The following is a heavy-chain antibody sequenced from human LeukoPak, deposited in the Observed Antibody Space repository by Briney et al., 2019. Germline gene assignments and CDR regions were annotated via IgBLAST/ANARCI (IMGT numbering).Heavy chain of an antibody. CDR3: ARQGSRYWYFDL. CDR1: GGSISSYY. D-gene: IGHD3-10*01. Sequence: SETLSLTCTVSGGSISSYYWSRIRQPPGRGLEWIGSIYYSGSTNYNPSLKSQVTISVDTSKNQFSLTLSSVTATDTAVYYCARQGSRYWYFDLWGRGTLVTVSS. V-gene: IGHV4-59*08. J-gene: IGHJ2*01. CDR2: IYYSGST.